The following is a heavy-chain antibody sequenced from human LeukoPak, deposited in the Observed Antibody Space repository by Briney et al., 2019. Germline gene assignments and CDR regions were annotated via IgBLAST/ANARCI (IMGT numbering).Heavy chain of an antibody. CDR1: GGSISSYY. V-gene: IGHV4-59*08. CDR3: TRHVSGYYDAFDI. J-gene: IGHJ3*02. CDR2: IHGST. Sequence: SETLFLTCTVHGGSISSYYWSWIRQPPGKGLELIGYIHGSTKYNPSRKSRIAISVNTSKNQFSLKLSSVTAADTVVYYCTRHVSGYYDAFDIWGQGTMVTVSS. D-gene: IGHD3-9*01.